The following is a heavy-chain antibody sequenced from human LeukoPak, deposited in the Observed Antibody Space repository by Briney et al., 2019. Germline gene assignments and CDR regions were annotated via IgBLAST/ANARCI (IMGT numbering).Heavy chain of an antibody. J-gene: IGHJ5*02. D-gene: IGHD3-10*01. CDR3: ATSLFGESLGFDP. V-gene: IGHV5-51*01. Sequence: GESLKISCKGSGYSFPSYWIGWVRQMSGKGLELMGIIYPGDSDTRYSPSFQGQVTISADKSISTAYLQWSSLKASDTAMYYCATSLFGESLGFDPWGQGTLVTVSS. CDR1: GYSFPSYW. CDR2: IYPGDSDT.